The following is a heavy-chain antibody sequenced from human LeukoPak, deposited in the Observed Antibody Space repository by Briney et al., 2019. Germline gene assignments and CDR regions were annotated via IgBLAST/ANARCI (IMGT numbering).Heavy chain of an antibody. CDR2: INHSGST. Sequence: SETLSLTCAVYGGSFSGYYWSWIRQPPGKGLEWIGEINHSGSTNYNPSLKSRVTISVDTSKNQFSLKLSSVTAPDTAVYYCARSAQLTRDLDYWGQGTLVTVSS. CDR1: GGSFSGYY. D-gene: IGHD3-10*01. V-gene: IGHV4-34*01. J-gene: IGHJ4*02. CDR3: ARSAQLTRDLDY.